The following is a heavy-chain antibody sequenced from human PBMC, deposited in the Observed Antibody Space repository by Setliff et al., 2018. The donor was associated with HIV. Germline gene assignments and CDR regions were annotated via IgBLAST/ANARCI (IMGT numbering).Heavy chain of an antibody. Sequence: GASVKVSCKASGGTFSAYAVSWVRQAPGQGLEWMGRTISILGTPNYSHKFQGRVTITADKSTTTTYMELSSLRSDDTAIYYCARDFHVLGYCSADSCPYDASDVWGQGTMVTVSS. D-gene: IGHD2-15*01. CDR2: TISILGTP. J-gene: IGHJ3*01. CDR1: GGTFSAYA. V-gene: IGHV1-69*04. CDR3: ARDFHVLGYCSADSCPYDASDV.